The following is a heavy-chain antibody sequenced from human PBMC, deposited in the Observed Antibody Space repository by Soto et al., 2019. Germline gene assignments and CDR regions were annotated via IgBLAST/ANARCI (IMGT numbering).Heavy chain of an antibody. CDR2: MYYSGST. D-gene: IGHD3-3*01. Sequence: SETLSLTCTVSGDSISTSSSYYWGWIRQPPGKGLEWIANMYYSGSTYYNPSLKSRVTISLETSKNQFSLKLSSVTAADTAVYYCASAGGVDFWSGFDYWGQGTLVTVSS. CDR3: ASAGGVDFWSGFDY. V-gene: IGHV4-39*01. J-gene: IGHJ4*02. CDR1: GDSISTSSSYY.